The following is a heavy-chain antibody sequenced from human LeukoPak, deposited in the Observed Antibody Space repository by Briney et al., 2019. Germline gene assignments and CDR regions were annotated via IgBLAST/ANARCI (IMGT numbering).Heavy chain of an antibody. J-gene: IGHJ6*03. CDR2: IYYSGST. D-gene: IGHD6-13*01. CDR3: ARDRGNIAAAGTWYMDV. V-gene: IGHV4-30-4*08. CDR1: GGSISSGDYY. Sequence: SETLSHTCTVSGGSISSGDYYWSWIRQPPGKGLEWIGYIYYSGSTYYNPSLKSRVTISVDTSKNQFSLKLSSVTAADTAVYYCARDRGNIAAAGTWYMDVWGKGTTVSVSS.